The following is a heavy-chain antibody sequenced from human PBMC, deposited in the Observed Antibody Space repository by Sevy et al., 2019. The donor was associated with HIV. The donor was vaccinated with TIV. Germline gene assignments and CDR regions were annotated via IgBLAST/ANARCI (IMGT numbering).Heavy chain of an antibody. CDR3: ARPTPRIAPSSVSFSDY. Sequence: GGSLRLSCAASGFTFGSFAMSWVRHIPGKGLEWVSTINGPGGRAYYADSVKGRFTLSRANSNNTVFLQMNRLRDEDTAVYYCARPTPRIAPSSVSFSDYWGQGTLVTVSS. CDR1: GFTFGSFA. D-gene: IGHD1-26*01. CDR2: INGPGGRA. J-gene: IGHJ4*02. V-gene: IGHV3-23*01.